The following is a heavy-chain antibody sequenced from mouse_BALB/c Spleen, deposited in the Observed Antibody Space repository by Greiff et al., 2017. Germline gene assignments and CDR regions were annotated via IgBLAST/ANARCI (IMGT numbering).Heavy chain of an antibody. CDR1: GYTFTDYA. V-gene: IGHV1-67*01. J-gene: IGHJ4*01. CDR2: ISTYYGNT. Sequence: VQLQQSGPELVRPGVSVKISCKGSGYTFTDYAMHWVKQSHAKSLEWIGVISTYYGNTNYNQKFKGKATMTVDKSSSTAYMELARLTSEDSAIYYCARRTDAMDYWGQGTSVTVSS. CDR3: ARRTDAMDY.